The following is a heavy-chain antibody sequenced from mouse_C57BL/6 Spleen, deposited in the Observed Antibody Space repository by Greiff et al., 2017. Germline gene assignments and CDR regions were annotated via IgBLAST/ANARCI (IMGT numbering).Heavy chain of an antibody. V-gene: IGHV7-1*01. CDR3: ARSYWYFDV. CDR2: SRNKANDYTT. CDR1: GFTFSDFY. J-gene: IGHJ1*03. Sequence: EVKVVESGGGLVQSGRSLRLSCATSGFTFSDFYMEWVRQAPGKGLEWIAASRNKANDYTTEYSASVKGRFIVSRDTSQSILYLQMNALRAEDTAIYYCARSYWYFDVWGTGTTVTVSS.